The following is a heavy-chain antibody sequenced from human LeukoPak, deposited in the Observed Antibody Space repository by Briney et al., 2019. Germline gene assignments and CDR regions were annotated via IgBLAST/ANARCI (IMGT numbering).Heavy chain of an antibody. Sequence: ASVKVSCKASGYTFTSYGISWVRQAPGQGLEWMGWISAYNGNTNYAQKLQGRVTMTTDTSTSTAYMELSSLRSEDTAVYYCATSIAAAGTIYYYYYYMDVWGKGTTVTISS. D-gene: IGHD6-13*01. V-gene: IGHV1-18*01. CDR3: ATSIAAAGTIYYYYYYMDV. CDR2: ISAYNGNT. J-gene: IGHJ6*03. CDR1: GYTFTSYG.